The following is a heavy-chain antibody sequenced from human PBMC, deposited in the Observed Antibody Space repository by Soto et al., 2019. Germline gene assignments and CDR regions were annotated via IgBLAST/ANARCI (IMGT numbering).Heavy chain of an antibody. CDR3: ARCGGWYRKCYFDC. D-gene: IGHD6-19*01. Sequence: HPGGSLRLSCAASGFIVSSSYMTWVRQAPGKGLEWVSVIYADGRTYYADSVKGRFTISRDNSKNTLYLQMNSLSAEDTAVYYCARCGGWYRKCYFDCWGQGTLVTVSS. J-gene: IGHJ4*02. CDR2: IYADGRT. V-gene: IGHV3-53*01. CDR1: GFIVSSSY.